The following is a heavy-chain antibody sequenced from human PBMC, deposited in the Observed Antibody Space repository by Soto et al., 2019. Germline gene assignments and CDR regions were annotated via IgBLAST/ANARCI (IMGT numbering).Heavy chain of an antibody. Sequence: QVQLQESGPGLVKPSQTLSLTCTVSGGSISSGSYYWSWIRQHPGKGLEWIGYISYSGSTYYNPSLESRVTISVDTSENQFSLKLSSVTAADTPVYYCARDALSRDSIWGQGTLVTVSS. V-gene: IGHV4-31*03. CDR2: ISYSGST. CDR3: ARDALSRDSI. D-gene: IGHD3-22*01. CDR1: GGSISSGSYY. J-gene: IGHJ4*02.